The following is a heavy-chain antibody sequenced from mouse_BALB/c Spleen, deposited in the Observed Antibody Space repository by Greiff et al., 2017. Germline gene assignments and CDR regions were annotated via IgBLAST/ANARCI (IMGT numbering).Heavy chain of an antibody. CDR3: ARQNYYGSSYYAMDY. J-gene: IGHJ4*01. D-gene: IGHD1-1*01. Sequence: VQLQESGPDLVAPSQSLSITCTVSGFSLTSYGVHWVRQPPGKGLEWLVVIWSDGSTTYNSALKSRLSISKDNSKSQVFLKMNSLQTDDTAMYYCARQNYYGSSYYAMDYWGQGTSVTVSS. CDR2: IWSDGST. CDR1: GFSLTSYG. V-gene: IGHV2-6-2*01.